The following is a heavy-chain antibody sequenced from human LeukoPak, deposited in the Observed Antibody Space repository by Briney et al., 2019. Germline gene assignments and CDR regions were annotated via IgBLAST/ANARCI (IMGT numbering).Heavy chain of an antibody. V-gene: IGHV3-21*01. D-gene: IGHD5-12*01. Sequence: KPGGSLRLSCAASGFTFSSYSMNWVRQAPGKGLEWVSSISSSSSYIYYADSVKGRFTISRDNAKNSLYLQMNSLRAEDTAVYYCARDSGRLRPNWFDPWGQGTLVTVSS. CDR2: ISSSSSYI. J-gene: IGHJ5*02. CDR3: ARDSGRLRPNWFDP. CDR1: GFTFSSYS.